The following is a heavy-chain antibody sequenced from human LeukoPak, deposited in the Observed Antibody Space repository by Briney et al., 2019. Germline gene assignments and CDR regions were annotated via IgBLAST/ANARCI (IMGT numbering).Heavy chain of an antibody. J-gene: IGHJ4*02. Sequence: GESLKISCKGSGYSFTSYWIGWVRQMPGKGLEWMGSIYPGDSDSRYGPSFQGQVTISADNSISTAYLQWSSLKASDTAMYYCARRRAVAGIYYFDYWGQGTLVTVSS. V-gene: IGHV5-51*01. D-gene: IGHD6-19*01. CDR1: GYSFTSYW. CDR2: IYPGDSDS. CDR3: ARRRAVAGIYYFDY.